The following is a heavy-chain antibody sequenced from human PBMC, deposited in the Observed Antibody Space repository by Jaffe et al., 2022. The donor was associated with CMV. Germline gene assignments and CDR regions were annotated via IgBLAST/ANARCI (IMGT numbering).Heavy chain of an antibody. Sequence: QVQLQESGPGLVKPSETLSLTCTVSGGSVSSGSYYWSWIRQPPGKGLEWIGYIYYSGSTNYNPSLKSRVTISVDTSKNQFSLKLSSVTAADTAVYYCARYSGWYAGWDYWGQGTLVTVSS. CDR2: IYYSGST. V-gene: IGHV4-61*01. CDR3: ARYSGWYAGWDY. D-gene: IGHD6-19*01. CDR1: GGSVSSGSYY. J-gene: IGHJ4*02.